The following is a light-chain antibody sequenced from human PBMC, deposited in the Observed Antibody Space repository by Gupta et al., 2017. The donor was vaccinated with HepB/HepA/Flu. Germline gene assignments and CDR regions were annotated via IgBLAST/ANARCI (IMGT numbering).Light chain of an antibody. Sequence: QSVLTQPPSVSGTPGQRVSISCFGSSSNIGVNYVFWFKQVPGMAPRLLLYRNLERPSGVPDRVSGSKFGTSASLAISGLRSDDEADYYCAAWDDSLRGVVFGGGTKLTVL. CDR2: RNL. J-gene: IGLJ2*01. CDR3: AAWDDSLRGVV. V-gene: IGLV1-47*01. CDR1: SSNIGVNY.